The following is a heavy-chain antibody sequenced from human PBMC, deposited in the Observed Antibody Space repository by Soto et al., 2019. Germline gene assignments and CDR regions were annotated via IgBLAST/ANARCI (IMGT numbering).Heavy chain of an antibody. V-gene: IGHV4-59*08. CDR2: IYYSGST. CDR3: GRHRRIGGDVYNWFDP. J-gene: IGHJ5*02. CDR1: GGSISSYY. D-gene: IGHD3-16*01. Sequence: PSETLSLTCTVSGGSISSYYWSWIRQPPGKGLEWIGYIYYSGSTNYDPSLKSRVTISVDTSKNQFSLKLSSVTAADTAVYYCGRHRRIGGDVYNWFDPWGQGTLVTVSS.